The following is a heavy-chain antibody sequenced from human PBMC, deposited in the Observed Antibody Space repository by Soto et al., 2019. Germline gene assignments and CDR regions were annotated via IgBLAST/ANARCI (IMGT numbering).Heavy chain of an antibody. CDR3: ARLRIFGVVIDYYYGMDV. J-gene: IGHJ6*02. CDR2: IYYSGST. CDR1: CGSISSSSYY. Sequence: SETLSLTCTVSCGSISSSSYYWGWIRQPPGKGLEWIGSIYYSGSTYYNPSLKSRVTISVDTSKNQFSLKLSSVTAADTAVYYCARLRIFGVVIDYYYGMDVWGQGTTVTVSS. D-gene: IGHD3-3*01. V-gene: IGHV4-39*01.